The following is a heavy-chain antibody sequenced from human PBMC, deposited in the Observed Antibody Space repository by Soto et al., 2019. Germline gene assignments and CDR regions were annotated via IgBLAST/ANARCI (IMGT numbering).Heavy chain of an antibody. V-gene: IGHV3-30-3*01. J-gene: IGHJ6*01. D-gene: IGHD6-19*01. CDR1: GFTFNYYP. Sequence: QMQLVESGGGVVQPGGSLRLSCAASGFTFNYYPMHWVRQAPGKGLEWVAVVSFDGNNKYYADSVKGRFTISKDNSKNTLYLQMNSLRREDTAVYYCARLPGPLVAVLYIYPLDGREAMSDVDVW. CDR3: ARLPGPLVAVLYIYPLDGREAMSDVDV. CDR2: VSFDGNNK.